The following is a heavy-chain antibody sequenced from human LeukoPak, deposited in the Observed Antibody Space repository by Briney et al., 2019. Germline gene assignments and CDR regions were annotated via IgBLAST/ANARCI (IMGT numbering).Heavy chain of an antibody. V-gene: IGHV3-21*04. J-gene: IGHJ4*02. CDR3: ARGVEQLLPSYFDN. CDR1: GFTFSNYW. D-gene: IGHD6-6*01. CDR2: ISSSSSYI. Sequence: GGSLRLSCTASGFTFSNYWLNWVRQAPGKGLEWVSSISSSSSYIYYADSVKGRFTISSDNAKNSPYLQMNSLRADATAVCYFARGVEQLLPSYFDNWGQGTLVTVSS.